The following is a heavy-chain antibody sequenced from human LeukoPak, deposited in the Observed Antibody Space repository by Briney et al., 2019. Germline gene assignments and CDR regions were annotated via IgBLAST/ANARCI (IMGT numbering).Heavy chain of an antibody. CDR3: ARDRRGDGYNYEMDY. D-gene: IGHD5-24*01. J-gene: IGHJ4*02. Sequence: ASVKVSCKASGGTFSNYAISWVRQAPGQGLEWMGGIIPIFGTANYAQKFQGRVTITADESTSTAYMELSSLRSEDTAVYYCARDRRGDGYNYEMDYWGQGTLVTVSS. CDR1: GGTFSNYA. CDR2: IIPIFGTA. V-gene: IGHV1-69*13.